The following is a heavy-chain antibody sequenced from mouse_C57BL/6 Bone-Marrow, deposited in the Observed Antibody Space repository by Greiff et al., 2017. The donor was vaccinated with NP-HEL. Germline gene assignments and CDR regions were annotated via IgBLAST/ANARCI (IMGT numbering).Heavy chain of an antibody. J-gene: IGHJ1*03. CDR2: ISGGGGNT. CDR3: ARNLYYGSSYGYFDV. V-gene: IGHV5-9*01. CDR1: GFTFSSYT. D-gene: IGHD1-1*01. Sequence: DVHLVESGGGLVKPGGSLKLSCAASGFTFSSYTMSWVRQTPEKRLEWVATISGGGGNTYYPDSVKGRFTISRDNAKNTLYLQMSSLRSEDTALYYCARNLYYGSSYGYFDVWGTGTTVTVSS.